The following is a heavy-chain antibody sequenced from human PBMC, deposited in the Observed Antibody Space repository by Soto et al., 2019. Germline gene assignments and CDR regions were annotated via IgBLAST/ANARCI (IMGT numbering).Heavy chain of an antibody. V-gene: IGHV1-8*01. Sequence: ASVQVSCKASGYTFTSYDINWVRQATGQGLEWMGWMNPNSGNTGYAQKFQGRVTMTRNTSISTAYMELSSLRSEDTAVYYCARLPGYSSGWYAFDIWGQGTMVTVSS. CDR2: MNPNSGNT. J-gene: IGHJ3*02. CDR1: GYTFTSYD. CDR3: ARLPGYSSGWYAFDI. D-gene: IGHD6-19*01.